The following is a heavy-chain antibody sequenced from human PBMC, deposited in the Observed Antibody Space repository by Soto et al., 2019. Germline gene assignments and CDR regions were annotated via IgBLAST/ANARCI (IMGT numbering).Heavy chain of an antibody. D-gene: IGHD6-13*01. V-gene: IGHV1-8*01. CDR3: ARRGYSSSWYYYYYYGMDV. CDR1: WYTFTSYD. Sequence: QVQLVQSGAEVKKPGASVKVSCKASWYTFTSYDINWVRQATRQGLEWLRWMNPNSGNTGYAQKFQGRVTMTRNTSISTAYMELSSPRSEDTAVYYCARRGYSSSWYYYYYYGMDVWGQGTTVTVSS. CDR2: MNPNSGNT. J-gene: IGHJ6*02.